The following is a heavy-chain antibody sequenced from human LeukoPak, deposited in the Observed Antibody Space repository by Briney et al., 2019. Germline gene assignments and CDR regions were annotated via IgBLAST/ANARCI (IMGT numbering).Heavy chain of an antibody. Sequence: GGSLRLSCAASGFTFSSYGMHWVRQAPGKGLEWVAVIWYDGSNKYYADSVKGRFTISRDNSKNTLYLQLNSLRAEDTAVYYCARLYGNLYDSSGYSDYWGQGTLVTVSS. CDR3: ARLYGNLYDSSGYSDY. CDR2: IWYDGSNK. J-gene: IGHJ4*02. V-gene: IGHV3-33*01. D-gene: IGHD3-22*01. CDR1: GFTFSSYG.